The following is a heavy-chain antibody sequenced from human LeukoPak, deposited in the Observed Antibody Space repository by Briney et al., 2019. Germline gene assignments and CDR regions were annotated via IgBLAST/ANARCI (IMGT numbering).Heavy chain of an antibody. CDR3: ARDYSGYYYFDY. J-gene: IGHJ4*02. Sequence: ASVKVSCKASGYTFSSYGISWVRQAPGQGLEWMGWISAYNGNTNYAQKLQGRVTMTTDASTSTAYMELRSLRSDDTAVYYCARDYSGYYYFDYWAREPWSPSPQ. D-gene: IGHD3-22*01. CDR2: ISAYNGNT. CDR1: GYTFSSYG. V-gene: IGHV1-18*01.